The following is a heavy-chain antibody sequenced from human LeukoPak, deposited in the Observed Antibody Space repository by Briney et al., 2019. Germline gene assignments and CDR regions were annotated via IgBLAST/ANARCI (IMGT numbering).Heavy chain of an antibody. CDR2: ITTTDTTK. V-gene: IGHV3-48*03. Sequence: GGSLRLSCAASGFTFSSYEMNWVRQGPGKGLEWISYITTTDTTKYYTDSVKGRFTISRDNAKNSLYLQMHSLRAEDTAVYCCARGGFVFDIWGQGTVVTVSS. J-gene: IGHJ3*02. D-gene: IGHD3-10*01. CDR3: ARGGFVFDI. CDR1: GFTFSSYE.